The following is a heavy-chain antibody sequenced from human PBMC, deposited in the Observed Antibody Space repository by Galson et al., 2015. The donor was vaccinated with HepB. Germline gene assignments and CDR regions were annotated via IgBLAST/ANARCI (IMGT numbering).Heavy chain of an antibody. J-gene: IGHJ4*02. CDR3: ARGPSIFGVVPFDY. CDR1: GYTFTSYD. V-gene: IGHV1-8*01. Sequence: SVKVSCKASGYTFTSYDINWVRQATGQGLEWMGWMNPNSGNTGYAQKFQGRVTMTRNTSISTAYMELSSLRSEDTAVYYCARGPSIFGVVPFDYWGQGTLVTVSS. CDR2: MNPNSGNT. D-gene: IGHD3-3*01.